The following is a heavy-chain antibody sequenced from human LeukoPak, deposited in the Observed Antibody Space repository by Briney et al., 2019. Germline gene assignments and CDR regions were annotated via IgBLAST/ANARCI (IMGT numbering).Heavy chain of an antibody. D-gene: IGHD5-24*01. J-gene: IGHJ4*02. CDR1: GFNFDNFA. CDR3: ARPSPPGDGYNPPDH. CDR2: ISHDGRTK. V-gene: IGHV3-30*04. Sequence: GKSLTLSCVVSGFNFDNFAMHWVRQPLGKGLEWVAVISHDGRTKYYADSMKGRITISRDNSKNTLFLQMNNLRSEDTAVYFCARPSPPGDGYNPPDHWGQGTLVTASS.